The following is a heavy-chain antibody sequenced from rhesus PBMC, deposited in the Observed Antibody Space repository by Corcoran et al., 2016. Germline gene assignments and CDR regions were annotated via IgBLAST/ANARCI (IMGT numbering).Heavy chain of an antibody. CDR3: ASDSGWSQYYFDY. D-gene: IGHD6S26*01. CDR2: ISGSSGST. Sequence: QVQLQESGPGLVKPSETLSLTCAVSGGSISSSNCWSWIRQPPGKGLEWIGYISGSSGSTYYNPSLKSRVTISTDTSKNQFSLKVSSVTAADTAVYYCASDSGWSQYYFDYWGQGVLVTVSS. J-gene: IGHJ4*01. CDR1: GGSISSSNC. V-gene: IGHV4-65*01.